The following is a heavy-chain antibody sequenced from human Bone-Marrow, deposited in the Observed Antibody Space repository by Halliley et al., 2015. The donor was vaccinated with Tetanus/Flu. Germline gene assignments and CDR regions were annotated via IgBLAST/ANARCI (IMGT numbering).Heavy chain of an antibody. D-gene: IGHD1-26*01. J-gene: IGHJ4*02. Sequence: VSRLNNDGSSTTYADPVKGRFTASRDNARNTLYLQMNSLRVEDTAVYYCARTAGRGTTDFDYWGQGTLVTVSS. CDR2: LNNDGSST. V-gene: IGHV3-74*01. CDR3: ARTAGRGTTDFDY.